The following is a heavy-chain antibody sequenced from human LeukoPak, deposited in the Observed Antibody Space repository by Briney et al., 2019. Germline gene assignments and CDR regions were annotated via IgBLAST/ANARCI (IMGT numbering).Heavy chain of an antibody. J-gene: IGHJ4*02. Sequence: GGSLRLSCAASGFTFSSYGMHWVRQAPGKGLEWVADIWYDGSNKYYADSVKGRFTISRDNSKNTLYLQMNSLRAEDTAVYYCAREPAGYCSGGSCYSPYYFDYWGQGTLVTVSS. CDR1: GFTFSSYG. V-gene: IGHV3-33*01. CDR2: IWYDGSNK. CDR3: AREPAGYCSGGSCYSPYYFDY. D-gene: IGHD2-15*01.